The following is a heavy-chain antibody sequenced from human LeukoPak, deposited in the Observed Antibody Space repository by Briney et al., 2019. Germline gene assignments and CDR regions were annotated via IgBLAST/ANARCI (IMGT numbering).Heavy chain of an antibody. J-gene: IGHJ6*03. Sequence: GGSLRLSCAASGFTFSSCSMNWVRQAPGKGLQWVSYISSSSSTIYYADSVKGRFTISRDDAKNSVYLQMNSLRAEDTALYYCAKDIGTSYYYYMDVWGKGTTVTISS. CDR1: GFTFSSCS. CDR3: AKDIGTSYYYYMDV. CDR2: ISSSSSTI. V-gene: IGHV3-48*01. D-gene: IGHD3-10*01.